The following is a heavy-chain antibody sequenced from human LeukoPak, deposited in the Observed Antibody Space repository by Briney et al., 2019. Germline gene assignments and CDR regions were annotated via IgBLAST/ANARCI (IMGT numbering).Heavy chain of an antibody. CDR2: ISWNGGST. J-gene: IGHJ4*02. CDR1: GFTFDDYG. Sequence: GGSLRLSCAASGFTFDDYGMSWVRQAPGKGLEWVSGISWNGGSTGYADSAKGRFTISRDNGKNSLYLQMNSLRAEDTAVYYCARDGSGRVPEMSAPDYWGQGTLVTVSS. D-gene: IGHD3-10*01. V-gene: IGHV3-20*04. CDR3: ARDGSGRVPEMSAPDY.